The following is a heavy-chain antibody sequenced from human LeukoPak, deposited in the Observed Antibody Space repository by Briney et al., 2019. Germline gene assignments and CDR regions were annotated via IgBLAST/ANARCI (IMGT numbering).Heavy chain of an antibody. CDR3: AKALITMVRGVTPFDY. CDR2: INPNSGGT. CDR1: GYTFTGYY. Sequence: GASVKVSCKASGYTFTGYYMHWVRQAPGQGLEWMGRINPNSGGTNYAQKFQGRVTMTRDTSISTAYMELSRLRSDDTAVYYCAKALITMVRGVTPFDYWGKGTLVTVSS. D-gene: IGHD3-10*01. J-gene: IGHJ4*02. V-gene: IGHV1-2*06.